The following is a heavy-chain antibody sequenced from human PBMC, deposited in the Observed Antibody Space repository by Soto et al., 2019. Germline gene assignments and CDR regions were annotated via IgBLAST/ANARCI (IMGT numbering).Heavy chain of an antibody. J-gene: IGHJ6*03. CDR3: ARGLDYDYIWGSYRFNYMDV. D-gene: IGHD3-16*02. Sequence: PSETLSLTCTVSGGSISSYYWSWIRQPPGKGLELIGYIYYSGSTNYNPSLKSRVTISVDTSKNQSSLKLSSVTAADTAVYFCARGLDYDYIWGSYRFNYMDVWGKGTTVTVSS. CDR1: GGSISSYY. V-gene: IGHV4-59*01. CDR2: IYYSGST.